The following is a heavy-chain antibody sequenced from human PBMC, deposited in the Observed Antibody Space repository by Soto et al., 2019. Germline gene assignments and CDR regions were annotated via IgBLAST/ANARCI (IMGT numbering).Heavy chain of an antibody. CDR2: IIPIFGTA. V-gene: IGHV1-69*06. CDR1: GGTFSSDA. CDR3: ARNFGSVVSYDSSGYYYDY. D-gene: IGHD3-22*01. Sequence: QVQLVQSGAEVKKPGSSVKVSCKASGGTFSSDAISWVRQAPVQGLECMGGIIPIFGTANYAQKFQGRVTITADKSTSTAYMELSSLRSEDTAVYYCARNFGSVVSYDSSGYYYDYWGQGTMVTVSS. J-gene: IGHJ4*02.